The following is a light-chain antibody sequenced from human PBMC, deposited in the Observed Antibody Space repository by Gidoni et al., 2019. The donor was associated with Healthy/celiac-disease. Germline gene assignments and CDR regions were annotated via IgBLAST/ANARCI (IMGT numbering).Light chain of an antibody. CDR1: QSISSW. J-gene: IGKJ2*01. CDR3: QQYNSYHT. CDR2: DAS. Sequence: DIQMTQSPSTLSASVGDRVTITCRASQSISSWLAWYQQKPGKAPKLLIYDASSLESGVPSSFSGSGSGTEFTLTISSLQPDDFAPYYCQQYNSYHTFXXXTKLEIK. V-gene: IGKV1-5*01.